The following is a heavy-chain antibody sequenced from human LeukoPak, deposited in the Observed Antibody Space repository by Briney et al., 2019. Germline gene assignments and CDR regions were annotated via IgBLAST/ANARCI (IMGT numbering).Heavy chain of an antibody. V-gene: IGHV1-18*01. J-gene: IGHJ1*01. D-gene: IGHD4-11*01. CDR2: LSAYNGNT. CDR3: ARGHSYSNRGSEYFQH. CDR1: GGTFSSYA. Sequence: GASVKVSCKASGGTFSSYAISWVRQAPGQGLEWMGWLSAYNGNTNYAQKLQGRITMTTDTSTSTAYMELRSLRSDDTAVYYCARGHSYSNRGSEYFQHWGQGTLVTVSS.